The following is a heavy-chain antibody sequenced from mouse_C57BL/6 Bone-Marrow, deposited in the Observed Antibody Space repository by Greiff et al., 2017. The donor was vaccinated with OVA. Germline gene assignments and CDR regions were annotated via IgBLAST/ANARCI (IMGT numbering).Heavy chain of an antibody. J-gene: IGHJ4*01. D-gene: IGHD2-1*01. Sequence: QVHVKQSGPELVKPGASVKISCKASGYTFTDYYINWVKQRPGQGLEWIGWIFPGSGSTYYTAKFQGKATLTVDKSSSTAYLLLSSLTSEEPAVYFCARWIIDGNLTKYAMDDGGQGTSVTVSA. CDR3: ARWIIDGNLTKYAMDD. CDR1: GYTFTDYY. CDR2: IFPGSGST. V-gene: IGHV1-75*01.